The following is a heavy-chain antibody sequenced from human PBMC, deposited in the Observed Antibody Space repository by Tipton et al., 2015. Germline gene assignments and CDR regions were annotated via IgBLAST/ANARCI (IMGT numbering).Heavy chain of an antibody. CDR1: GYSFISYW. J-gene: IGHJ6*02. V-gene: IGHV5-10-1*01. Sequence: QLVQSGAEVKKPGESLRISCKGSGYSFISYWISWVRQMPGKGLEWIGNIHYSGTTYYNPSLKSRITISIDTSGNTFSLKLSSVTAADTAVYYCAREGPVADVWGQGTTVTVSS. CDR2: IHYSGTT. CDR3: AREGPVADV.